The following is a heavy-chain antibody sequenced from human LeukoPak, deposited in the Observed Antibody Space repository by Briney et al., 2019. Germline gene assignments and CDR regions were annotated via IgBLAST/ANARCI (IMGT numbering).Heavy chain of an antibody. CDR1: GFTFIRYS. V-gene: IGHV3-21*01. CDR2: ISSSSSYI. J-gene: IGHJ4*02. D-gene: IGHD5-24*01. CDR3: ARDNEMATALAY. Sequence: GGSLRLSCAASGFTFIRYSMNWVRQAPGKGLEWVSSISSSSSYIHYADSVKGRFTISRDNAKNSLYLQMNSLRAEDTAVYYCARDNEMATALAYWGQGTLVTVSS.